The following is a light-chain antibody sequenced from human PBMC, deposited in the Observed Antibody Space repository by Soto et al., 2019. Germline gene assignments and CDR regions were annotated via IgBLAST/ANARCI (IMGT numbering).Light chain of an antibody. CDR1: GGHSSYT. J-gene: IGLJ7*01. Sequence: QTVVTQSPSASASLGASVKLTCTLSGGHSSYTIAWHQQQPEKGPRLLMKVNSDGSHTKGAGIPDRFSGSNSEAERYLTISSLQSEDEGDYYCQTWGTYTQMMFGGGTQLTVL. V-gene: IGLV4-69*01. CDR2: VNSDGSH. CDR3: QTWGTYTQMM.